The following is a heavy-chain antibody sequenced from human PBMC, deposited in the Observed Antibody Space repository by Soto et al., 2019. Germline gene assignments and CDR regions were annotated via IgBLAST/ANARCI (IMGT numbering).Heavy chain of an antibody. V-gene: IGHV3-7*05. CDR2: IKQDGSEK. CDR3: ARASYYYDSSGPFDY. Sequence: EVQLVESGGGLVQPGGSLRLSCAASGFTFSSYWMSWVRQAPGKGLEWVANIKQDGSEKYYVDYVKGRFTISRDNAKNSLYLQMNSLRAEDTAVYYCARASYYYDSSGPFDYWGQGTLVTVSS. D-gene: IGHD3-22*01. CDR1: GFTFSSYW. J-gene: IGHJ4*02.